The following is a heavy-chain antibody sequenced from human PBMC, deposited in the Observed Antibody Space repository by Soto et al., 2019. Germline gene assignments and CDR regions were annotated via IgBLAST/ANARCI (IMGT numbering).Heavy chain of an antibody. D-gene: IGHD1-26*01. CDR1: GYTFTNYG. CDR3: ARDREGATTRRGVDI. V-gene: IGHV1-18*01. Sequence: QVQLVQSGAEMKKPGASVKVSCKASGYTFTNYGISWVRQAPGQGLEWMGWISAYNGDTNYAQKLQGRVTMTTDTSTSTAYTELRSLRSDDTAMYYCARDREGATTRRGVDIWGQGTMVTVSS. CDR2: ISAYNGDT. J-gene: IGHJ3*02.